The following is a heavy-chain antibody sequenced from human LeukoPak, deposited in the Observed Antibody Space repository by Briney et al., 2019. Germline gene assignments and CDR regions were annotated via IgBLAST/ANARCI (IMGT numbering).Heavy chain of an antibody. V-gene: IGHV3-7*03. CDR3: AGVRYFDWLSDY. Sequence: GGSLRLSCAASGFTFSSYWMSWVRQAPGKGLEWVANIKQDGSEKYYVDSVKGRFTISRDNAKNSLYLQMNSLRAEDTAVHYCAGVRYFDWLSDYWGQGTLVTVSS. D-gene: IGHD3-9*01. CDR1: GFTFSSYW. J-gene: IGHJ4*02. CDR2: IKQDGSEK.